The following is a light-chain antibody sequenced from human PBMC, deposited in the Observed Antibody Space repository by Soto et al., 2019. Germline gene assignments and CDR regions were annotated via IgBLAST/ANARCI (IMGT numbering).Light chain of an antibody. CDR3: LLYFRYFWA. CDR1: QTVALNY. Sequence: DMVLAQSPGTLSLTPGERATLSCRVSQTVALNYLAWYQHKPGQAPRLLIFGASTRATGVPARFTGSGSGTDFTLTISSLQPEDFATYYCLLYFRYFWAFGQGTKVDIK. CDR2: GAS. J-gene: IGKJ1*01. V-gene: IGKV3-20*01.